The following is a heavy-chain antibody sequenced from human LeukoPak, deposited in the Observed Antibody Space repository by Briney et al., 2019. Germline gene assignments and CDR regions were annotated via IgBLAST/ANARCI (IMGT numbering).Heavy chain of an antibody. CDR1: GFTFSNYA. CDR2: IAGAGGST. J-gene: IGHJ4*02. Sequence: GGSLILSCAASGFTFSNYAMTWVRQAPGKGLEWVSSIAGAGGSTFYSDSVKGRFTISRDNSRNTLYLQMNSLRADDTALYYCASLQPWSDYWGQGNLVTVSS. V-gene: IGHV3-23*01. CDR3: ASLQPWSDY. D-gene: IGHD1-1*01.